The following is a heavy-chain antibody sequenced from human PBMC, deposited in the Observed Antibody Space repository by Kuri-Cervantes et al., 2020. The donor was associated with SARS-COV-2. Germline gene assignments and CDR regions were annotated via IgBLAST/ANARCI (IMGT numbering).Heavy chain of an antibody. CDR2: IKSKTDGGTT. D-gene: IGHD5-18*01. CDR1: GGSISSSSYY. CDR3: TTDPTSSYGDFYYYYYMDV. Sequence: GESLKISCTVSGGSISSSSYYWGWIRQPPGKGLEWIGRIKSKTDGGTTDYAAPVKGRFTISRDDSKNTLYLQMNSLKTEDTAVYYCTTDPTSSYGDFYYYYYMDVWGKGTTVTVSS. V-gene: IGHV3-15*01. J-gene: IGHJ6*03.